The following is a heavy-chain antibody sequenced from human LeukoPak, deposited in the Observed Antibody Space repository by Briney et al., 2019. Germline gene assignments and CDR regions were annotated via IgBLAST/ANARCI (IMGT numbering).Heavy chain of an antibody. CDR1: GYTFTGYY. CDR3: ARDFCSSTSCYGWFDP. V-gene: IGHV1-2*02. Sequence: GASVKVSCKASGYTFTGYYMHWVRQAPGQGLEWMGWINPNSGGTNYAQKFQGRVTMTRDTSISTAYMELSRLRSDGTAVYYCARDFCSSTSCYGWFDPWGQGTLVTVSS. CDR2: INPNSGGT. D-gene: IGHD2-2*01. J-gene: IGHJ5*02.